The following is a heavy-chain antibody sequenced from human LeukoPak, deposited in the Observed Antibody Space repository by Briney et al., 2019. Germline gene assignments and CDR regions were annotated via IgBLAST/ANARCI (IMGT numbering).Heavy chain of an antibody. J-gene: IGHJ4*02. D-gene: IGHD3-9*01. CDR3: ARVLMGAYQEGYFDWLSTFDY. CDR2: INPNSGGT. CDR1: GHTFSNYY. Sequence: GASVKVSCTASGHTFSNYYMHWVRQAPGQGLERMGWINPNSGGTNYAQKFQGRVTMTRDTSISTAYMELSRLRSDDTAVYYCARVLMGAYQEGYFDWLSTFDYWGQGTLVTVSS. V-gene: IGHV1-2*02.